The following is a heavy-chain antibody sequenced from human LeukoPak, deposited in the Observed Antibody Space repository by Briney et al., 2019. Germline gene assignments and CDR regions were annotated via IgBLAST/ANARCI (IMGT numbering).Heavy chain of an antibody. Sequence: ASVKVSWKASGYNFTSYGISWVRQAPGQGLEWMGWISAYNGNTNYGQKLQGRVTMTTDTSTSTAYMELRSLRSDDTAVYYCARDRLLGEFDYWGQGTLVTVSS. CDR2: ISAYNGNT. V-gene: IGHV1-18*01. J-gene: IGHJ4*02. CDR1: GYNFTSYG. D-gene: IGHD2-21*01. CDR3: ARDRLLGEFDY.